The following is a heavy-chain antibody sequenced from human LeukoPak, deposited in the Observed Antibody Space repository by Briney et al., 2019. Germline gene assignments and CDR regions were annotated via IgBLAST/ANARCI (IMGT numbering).Heavy chain of an antibody. V-gene: IGHV3-7*01. Sequence: PGKGLEWVANIKPDGSEKYYVDSVKGRFTISRDNAKNSLYLQMNSLRAEDTAVYYCAGVYWGQGTLVTVSS. J-gene: IGHJ4*02. CDR2: IKPDGSEK. CDR3: AGVY.